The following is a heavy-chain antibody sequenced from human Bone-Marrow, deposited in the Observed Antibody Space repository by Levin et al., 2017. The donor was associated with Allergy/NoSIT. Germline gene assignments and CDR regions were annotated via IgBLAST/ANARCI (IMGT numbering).Heavy chain of an antibody. Sequence: ASVKVSCKASGYTFTSYYMHWVRQAPGQGLEWMGIINPSGGSTSYAQKFQGRVTMTRDTSTSTVYMELSSLRSEDTAVYYCARAGPIGYCSGGSCYPGELYYYYYGMDGWGQGTTVTVSS. CDR2: INPSGGST. V-gene: IGHV1-46*01. J-gene: IGHJ6*02. CDR1: GYTFTSYY. D-gene: IGHD2-15*01. CDR3: ARAGPIGYCSGGSCYPGELYYYYYGMDG.